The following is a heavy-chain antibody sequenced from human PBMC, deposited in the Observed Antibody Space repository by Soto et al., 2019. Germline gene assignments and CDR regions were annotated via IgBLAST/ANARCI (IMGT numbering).Heavy chain of an antibody. D-gene: IGHD6-19*01. Sequence: QVQLVQSGAEVKKPGASVKVSCKASGYNFTGYYIHWVRQAPGQGLEWMGWINPDSGATYYVQKFQGWVTMTSDTSISTAYIEVTRLRSDDTAVYYGARGEGSAWPLKNNWFDPWGQGALVTVSS. V-gene: IGHV1-2*04. CDR3: ARGEGSAWPLKNNWFDP. CDR1: GYNFTGYY. CDR2: INPDSGAT. J-gene: IGHJ5*02.